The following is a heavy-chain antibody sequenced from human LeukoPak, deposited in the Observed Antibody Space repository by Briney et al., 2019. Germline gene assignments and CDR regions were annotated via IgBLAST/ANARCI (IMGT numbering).Heavy chain of an antibody. J-gene: IGHJ5*02. Sequence: SQTLSLTCTVSGGSISSGDYYWSWIRQPPGKGLEWIGYIYYSGSAYYNPSLKSRVTMSVDTSKNQFSLKLSSVTAADTAVYYCARNLRITIFGVVRINWFDPWGQGTLVTVSS. V-gene: IGHV4-30-4*08. CDR2: IYYSGSA. D-gene: IGHD3-3*01. CDR3: ARNLRITIFGVVRINWFDP. CDR1: GGSISSGDYY.